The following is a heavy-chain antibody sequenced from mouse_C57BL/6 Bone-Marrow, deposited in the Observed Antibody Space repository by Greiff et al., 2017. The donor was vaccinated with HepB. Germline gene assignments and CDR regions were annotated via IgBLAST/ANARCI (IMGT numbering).Heavy chain of an antibody. Sequence: VQLQQSGAELARPGASVKLSCKASGYTFTSYGISWVKQRTGQGLEWIGEIYPRSGNTYYNEKFKGKATLTADKSSSTAYMELRSLTSEDSAVYFCASIYYDYGAGSPYWYFDVWGTGTTVTVSS. CDR1: GYTFTSYG. V-gene: IGHV1-81*01. D-gene: IGHD2-4*01. CDR3: ASIYYDYGAGSPYWYFDV. J-gene: IGHJ1*03. CDR2: IYPRSGNT.